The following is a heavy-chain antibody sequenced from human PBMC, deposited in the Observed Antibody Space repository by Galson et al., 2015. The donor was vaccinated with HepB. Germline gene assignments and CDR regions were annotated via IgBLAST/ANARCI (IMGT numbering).Heavy chain of an antibody. Sequence: SVKVSCKASGYTFTGYYMHWVRQAPGQGLEWMGWINPNSGGANYAQKFQGWVTMTRDTSISTAYMELSRLRSDDTAVYYCARGGVVVVVNPYYYYGMDVWGQGTTVTASS. J-gene: IGHJ6*02. V-gene: IGHV1-2*04. CDR1: GYTFTGYY. CDR3: ARGGVVVVVNPYYYYGMDV. CDR2: INPNSGGA. D-gene: IGHD2-15*01.